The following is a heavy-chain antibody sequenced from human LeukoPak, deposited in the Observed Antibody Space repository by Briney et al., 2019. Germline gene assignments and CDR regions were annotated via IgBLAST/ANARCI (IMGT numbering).Heavy chain of an antibody. J-gene: IGHJ4*02. CDR1: GLTFSDYY. V-gene: IGHV3-11*04. D-gene: IGHD6-13*01. CDR3: ARELVAAAGTFPHDY. CDR2: ISSSGSTI. Sequence: GGSLRLSCAASGLTFSDYYMSWIRQAPGKGLEWVSYISSSGSTIYYADSVKGRFTISRDNAKNSLYLQMNSLRAEDTAVYYCARELVAAAGTFPHDYWGQGTLVTVSS.